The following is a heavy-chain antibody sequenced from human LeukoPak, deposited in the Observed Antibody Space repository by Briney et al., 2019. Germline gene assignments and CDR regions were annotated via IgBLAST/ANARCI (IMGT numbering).Heavy chain of an antibody. V-gene: IGHV3-64D*09. D-gene: IGHD3-16*02. CDR2: ISSNGGST. Sequence: PGGSLRLSCSASGFTFSSYAMHWVRQAPGKGLEYVSAISSNGGSTYYADSVKGRFNISRDNSKNTLYLQMSSLRAEDTAVYYCVKDQTRSFYYYYGMDVWGQGTTVTVSS. CDR1: GFTFSSYA. CDR3: VKDQTRSFYYYYGMDV. J-gene: IGHJ6*02.